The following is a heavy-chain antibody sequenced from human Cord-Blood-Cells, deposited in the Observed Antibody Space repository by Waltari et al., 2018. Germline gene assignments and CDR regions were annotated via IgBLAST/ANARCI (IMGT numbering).Heavy chain of an antibody. CDR2: INPNSGGT. V-gene: IGHV1-2*04. CDR1: GYTLTAYY. Sequence: AQLVQSGAEVMKPGASVQVSCKASGYTLTAYYMPWVRQAPGQGLEWMGWINPNSGGTNYAQKFQGWVTMTRDTSISTAYMELSRLRSDDTAVYYCARGDFYFDYWGQGTLVTVSS. CDR3: ARGDFYFDY. J-gene: IGHJ4*02.